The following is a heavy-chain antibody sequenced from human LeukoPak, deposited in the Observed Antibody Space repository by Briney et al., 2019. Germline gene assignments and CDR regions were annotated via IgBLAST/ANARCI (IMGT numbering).Heavy chain of an antibody. V-gene: IGHV3-48*04. CDR1: GFTFSSYA. Sequence: QPGRSLRLSCAASGFTFSSYAMHWVRQAPGKGLEWVSYISSGLTIYYADSVKGRFTISRDNAKNSLYLQMNSLRAEDTAVYYCARGWPTYIDYWGQGTLVTVSS. J-gene: IGHJ4*02. CDR2: ISSGLTI. CDR3: ARGWPTYIDY. D-gene: IGHD1-14*01.